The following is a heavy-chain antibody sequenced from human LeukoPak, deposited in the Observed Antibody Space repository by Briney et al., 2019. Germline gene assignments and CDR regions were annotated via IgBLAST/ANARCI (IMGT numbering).Heavy chain of an antibody. CDR2: INHSGST. CDR3: ARGRVTMVRVQRGYYMDV. V-gene: IGHV4-34*01. CDR1: GGSFSGYY. Sequence: SETLSLTCAVYGGSFSGYYWSWIRQPPGKGLEWIGEINHSGSTNYNPSLKSRVTISVDTSKNQFSLKLSSVTAADTAVYYCARGRVTMVRVQRGYYMDVWGKGTTVTISS. D-gene: IGHD3-10*01. J-gene: IGHJ6*03.